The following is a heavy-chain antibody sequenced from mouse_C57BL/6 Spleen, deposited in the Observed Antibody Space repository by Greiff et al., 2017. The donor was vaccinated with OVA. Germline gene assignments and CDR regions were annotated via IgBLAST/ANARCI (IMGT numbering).Heavy chain of an antibody. J-gene: IGHJ1*03. V-gene: IGHV5-17*01. CDR1: GFTFSDYG. CDR2: ISSGSSTI. CDR3: AINYYGSSYDWYFDV. Sequence: EVQVVESGGGLVKPGGSLKLSCAASGFTFSDYGMHWVRQAPEKGLEWVAYISSGSSTIYYADTVKGRFTISRDNAKNTLFLQMTSLRSEDTAMYYCAINYYGSSYDWYFDVWGTGTTVTVSS. D-gene: IGHD1-1*01.